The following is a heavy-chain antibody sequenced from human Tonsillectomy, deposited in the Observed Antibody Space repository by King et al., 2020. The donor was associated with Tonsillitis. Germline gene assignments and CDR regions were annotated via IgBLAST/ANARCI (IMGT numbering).Heavy chain of an antibody. D-gene: IGHD2-15*01. J-gene: IGHJ1*01. Sequence: LQLQESGPGLVKPSETLSLTCAVSGASISSSSYCWGWIRQPPGQGLEWIGTIYYSENTYYNPSLESRVSISLDTFKNQFSLKLTSVTAADTAVYYCARSAVGLYEYFHHWGQGTLVTVSS. V-gene: IGHV4-39*07. CDR2: IYYSENT. CDR3: ARSAVGLYEYFHH. CDR1: GASISSSSYC.